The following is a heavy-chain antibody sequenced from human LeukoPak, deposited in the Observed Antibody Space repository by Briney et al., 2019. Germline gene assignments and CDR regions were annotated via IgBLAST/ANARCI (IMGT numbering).Heavy chain of an antibody. Sequence: GGSLRLSCAASGFTFSSYWMSWVRQAPGKGLEWVANIKQDGSEKYYVDSVKGRFTISRDNAKNSLYLQMNSLRAEDTAVYYCAREAQYSGYGPFDYWGQGTLVAVSS. CDR1: GFTFSSYW. CDR3: AREAQYSGYGPFDY. CDR2: IKQDGSEK. V-gene: IGHV3-7*01. J-gene: IGHJ4*02. D-gene: IGHD5-12*01.